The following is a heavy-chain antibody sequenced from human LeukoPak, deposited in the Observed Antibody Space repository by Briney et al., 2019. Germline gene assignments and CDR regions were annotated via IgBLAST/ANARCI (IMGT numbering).Heavy chain of an antibody. V-gene: IGHV3-7*01. Sequence: GGSLRLSCAASGFTLSSYWMHWVRQAPGKGLEWVANINQDGSEKYYVDSVKGRFTISRDNAKNSLYLQMSSLRAEDTALYYCASRSSVAASGPGWGQGTLVTVSS. D-gene: IGHD2-15*01. CDR3: ASRSSVAASGPG. CDR1: GFTLSSYW. J-gene: IGHJ4*02. CDR2: INQDGSEK.